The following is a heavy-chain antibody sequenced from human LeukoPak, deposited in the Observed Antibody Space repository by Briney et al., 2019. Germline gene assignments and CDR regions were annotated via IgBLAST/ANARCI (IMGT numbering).Heavy chain of an antibody. CDR1: GYTLTELS. V-gene: IGHV1-24*01. J-gene: IGHJ2*01. D-gene: IGHD1-26*01. Sequence: GASVKVSCKVSGYTLTELSMHWVRQAPGKGLEWMGGFDPEDGETIYAQKFQGRVTMTEDTSTDTAYMELSSLRSEDTAVYYCATDHSGSYPNSYFDLWGRGTLVTVSS. CDR2: FDPEDGET. CDR3: ATDHSGSYPNSYFDL.